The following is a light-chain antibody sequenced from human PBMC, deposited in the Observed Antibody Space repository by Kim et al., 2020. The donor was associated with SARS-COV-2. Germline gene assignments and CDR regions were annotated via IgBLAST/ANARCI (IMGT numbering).Light chain of an antibody. CDR3: QSFDNSLSGYV. Sequence: QSVLTQPPSVSGAPGQRVTISCTGSSSNIGAGYDVHWYQQLPGTAPKLIIYGNTNRPSGVPDRFSGSKSGTSASLAITGLQAEDEADYYCQSFDNSLSGYVFGAGTKVTVL. CDR1: SSNIGAGYD. CDR2: GNT. V-gene: IGLV1-40*01. J-gene: IGLJ1*01.